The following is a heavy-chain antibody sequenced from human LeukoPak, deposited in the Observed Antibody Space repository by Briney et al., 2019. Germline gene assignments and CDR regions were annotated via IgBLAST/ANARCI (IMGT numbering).Heavy chain of an antibody. V-gene: IGHV1-18*01. CDR3: ARDSSGWTPPVEFQH. J-gene: IGHJ1*01. Sequence: ASVKVSCKASGYTFTSYGISWVRQAPGQGLEWMGWISAYNGNTNYAQKLQGRVTMTTDTSTSTAYMELRSLRSDDTAVYYCARDSSGWTPPVEFQHWGQGTLVTVSS. D-gene: IGHD6-19*01. CDR2: ISAYNGNT. CDR1: GYTFTSYG.